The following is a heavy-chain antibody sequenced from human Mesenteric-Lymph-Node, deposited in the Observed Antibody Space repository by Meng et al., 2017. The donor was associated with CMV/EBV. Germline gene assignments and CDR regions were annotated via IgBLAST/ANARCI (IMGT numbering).Heavy chain of an antibody. J-gene: IGHJ6*02. D-gene: IGHD6-13*01. V-gene: IGHV3-48*04. CDR1: GFIFSDYS. CDR2: LSGSSYTV. CDR3: ARDPSYSSSSDV. Sequence: GGSLRLSCAGTGFIFSDYSMNWVRQAPGKGLEWVSYLSGSSYTVYYADSVKGRFTISRDNVKNSLYLQMNSLRAEDTAVYYCARDPSYSSSSDVWGQGTTVTVSS.